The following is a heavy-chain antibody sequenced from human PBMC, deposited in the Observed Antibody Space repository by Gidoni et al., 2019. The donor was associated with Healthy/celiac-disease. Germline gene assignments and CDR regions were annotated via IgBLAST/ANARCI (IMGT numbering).Heavy chain of an antibody. V-gene: IGHV4-59*01. J-gene: IGHJ5*02. CDR3: ARGGGSRGWFDP. Sequence: QVQLQESGPGLVKPSATLSLTCTVSGCPISSSYWSWIRQPPGKGLEWIVYIYYSGSTNYNPSLKSRVTISVDTSKNQFSLKLSSVTAADTAVYYCARGGGSRGWFDPWGQGTLVTVSS. CDR1: GCPISSSY. D-gene: IGHD2-15*01. CDR2: IYYSGST.